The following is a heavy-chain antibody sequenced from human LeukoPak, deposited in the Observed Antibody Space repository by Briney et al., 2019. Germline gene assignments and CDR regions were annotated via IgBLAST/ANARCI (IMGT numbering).Heavy chain of an antibody. CDR3: AREMATPTGGIDY. J-gene: IGHJ4*02. D-gene: IGHD5-24*01. Sequence: GRSLRLSCAASGFTFSSYGMHWVRQAPGKGLEWVAVIWYDGSNKYYADSVKGRFTISRDNSKNTLYLQMNSLRAEDTAVYYCAREMATPTGGIDYWGQGTLVTVSS. CDR1: GFTFSSYG. V-gene: IGHV3-33*01. CDR2: IWYDGSNK.